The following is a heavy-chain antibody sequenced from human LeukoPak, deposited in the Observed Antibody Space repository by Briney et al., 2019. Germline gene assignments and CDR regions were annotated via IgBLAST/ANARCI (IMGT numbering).Heavy chain of an antibody. CDR1: GGSISSGGYS. Sequence: PSETLSLTCAVSGGSISSGGYSWSWIRQPPGKGLEWIGYIYHSGSTYYNPSLKSRVTISVDRSRNQFSLKLSSVTAADTAVYYCARVAAAGDRGGYFDYWGQGTLVTVSS. CDR2: IYHSGST. D-gene: IGHD2-15*01. CDR3: ARVAAAGDRGGYFDY. J-gene: IGHJ4*02. V-gene: IGHV4-30-2*01.